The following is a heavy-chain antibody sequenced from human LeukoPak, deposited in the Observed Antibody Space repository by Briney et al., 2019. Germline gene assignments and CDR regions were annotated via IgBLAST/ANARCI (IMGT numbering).Heavy chain of an antibody. Sequence: ASVKVSCKVSGYTLTELSMHWVRQAPGKGLEWMGGFDPEDGETIYAQKFQGRVTMTEDTSTDTAYMELSSLRSEDTAVYYCARGFSSGWSYILWGQGTLVTVSS. CDR1: GYTLTELS. V-gene: IGHV1-24*01. J-gene: IGHJ4*02. CDR2: FDPEDGET. D-gene: IGHD6-19*01. CDR3: ARGFSSGWSYIL.